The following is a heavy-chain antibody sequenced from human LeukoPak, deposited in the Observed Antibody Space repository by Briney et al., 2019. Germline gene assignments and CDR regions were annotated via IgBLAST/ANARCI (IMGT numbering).Heavy chain of an antibody. Sequence: GGSLRLSCAASGFTFSGYAMHWVRQAPDKGLEWVAVISYDGNNKYYADSVKGRFAISRDNSKNTLYLQMNSLRVDDTAVYYCAKLPGRDSSGLDYWGQGTLVTVSS. D-gene: IGHD3-22*01. CDR3: AKLPGRDSSGLDY. V-gene: IGHV3-30-3*02. CDR2: ISYDGNNK. J-gene: IGHJ4*02. CDR1: GFTFSGYA.